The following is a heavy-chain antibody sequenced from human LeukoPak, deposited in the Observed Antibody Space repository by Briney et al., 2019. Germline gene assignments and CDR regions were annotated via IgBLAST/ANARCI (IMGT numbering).Heavy chain of an antibody. CDR2: ISAYNGNT. J-gene: IGHJ4*02. Sequence: ASVKVSCKASGYTFTSYGISWVRQAPGQGLEWMGWISAYNGNTNYAQKLQGRVTMTTDTYTSTAYMELRSLRSDDTAVYYCARYEEFGEFHGGGDYWGQGTLVTVSS. CDR1: GYTFTSYG. V-gene: IGHV1-18*01. D-gene: IGHD3-10*01. CDR3: ARYEEFGEFHGGGDY.